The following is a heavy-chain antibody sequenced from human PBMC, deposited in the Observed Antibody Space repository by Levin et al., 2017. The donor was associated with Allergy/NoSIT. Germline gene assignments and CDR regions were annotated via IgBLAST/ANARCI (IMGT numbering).Heavy chain of an antibody. CDR3: AAKGGYDGGVDY. CDR2: INSDGSST. CDR1: GFTFSSYW. D-gene: IGHD5-12*01. J-gene: IGHJ4*02. V-gene: IGHV3-74*01. Sequence: PGGSLRLSCAASGFTFSSYWMHWVRQAPGKGLVWVSRINSDGSSTSYADSVKGRFTISRDNAKNTLYLQMNSLRAEDTAVYYCAAKGGYDGGVDYWGQGTLVTVSS.